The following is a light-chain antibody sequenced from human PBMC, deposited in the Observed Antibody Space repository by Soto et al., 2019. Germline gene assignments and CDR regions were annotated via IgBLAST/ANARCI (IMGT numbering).Light chain of an antibody. V-gene: IGKV3-15*01. Sequence: ETVMTQSPATLSVSPGEGATLSCRASQGVAGNLAWYQQKPGQAPRLLIYGASTRATGIPARFSGSGSGTEFTLTNGSLHFDPFAFYYCQPYDTWPRTFVQGTKVEIK. CDR2: GAS. CDR3: QPYDTWPRT. CDR1: QGVAGN. J-gene: IGKJ1*01.